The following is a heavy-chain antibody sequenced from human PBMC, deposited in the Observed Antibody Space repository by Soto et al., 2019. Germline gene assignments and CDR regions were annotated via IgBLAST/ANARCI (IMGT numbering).Heavy chain of an antibody. CDR3: ARDFRRDYGGNAFLDY. V-gene: IGHV4-30-4*01. D-gene: IGHD4-17*01. Sequence: SETLSLTCTVSGGSISSGDYYWSWIRQPPGKGLEWIGYIYYSGSTYYNPSLKSRVTISVDTSKNQFSLKLSSVTAADTAVYYCARDFRRDYGGNAFLDYWGQGTLVTVSS. CDR2: IYYSGST. CDR1: GGSISSGDYY. J-gene: IGHJ4*02.